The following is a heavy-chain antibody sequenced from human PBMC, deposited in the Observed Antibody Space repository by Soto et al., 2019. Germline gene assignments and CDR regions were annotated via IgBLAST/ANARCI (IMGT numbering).Heavy chain of an antibody. V-gene: IGHV5-51*01. J-gene: IGHJ6*03. CDR1: GYSFTSYW. Sequence: PGESLKISCKGSGYSFTSYWIGWVRQMPGKGLEWMGIIYPGDSDTRYSPSFQGQVTISADKSISTAYLQWSSLKASDTAMYYCARHSLYYGSGSYYLVNYYCYYMDVWGKGTTVTVSS. D-gene: IGHD3-10*01. CDR3: ARHSLYYGSGSYYLVNYYCYYMDV. CDR2: IYPGDSDT.